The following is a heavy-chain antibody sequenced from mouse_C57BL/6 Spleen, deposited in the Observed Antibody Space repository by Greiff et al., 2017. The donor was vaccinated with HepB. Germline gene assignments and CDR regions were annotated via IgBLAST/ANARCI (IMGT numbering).Heavy chain of an antibody. CDR1: GYTFTSYW. J-gene: IGHJ2*01. Sequence: QVQLQQSGAELVMPGASVKLSCKASGYTFTSYWMHWVKQRPGQGLEWIGEIDPSDSYTNYNQKFKGKSTLTVDKSSSTAYMQLSSLTSEDSAVYYCARKGGNFGVFFDYWGQGTTLTVSS. CDR2: IDPSDSYT. V-gene: IGHV1-69*01. CDR3: ARKGGNFGVFFDY. D-gene: IGHD2-1*01.